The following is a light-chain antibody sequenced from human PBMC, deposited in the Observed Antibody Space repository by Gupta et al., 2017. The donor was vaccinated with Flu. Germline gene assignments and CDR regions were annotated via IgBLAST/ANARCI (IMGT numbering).Light chain of an antibody. J-gene: IGLJ1*01. CDR1: STDVGGDNS. V-gene: IGLV2-14*01. Sequence: QSALTQPASVSGSPGQSIIISCTGTSTDVGGDNSVSWYQQPPGTAPKLIIYDVSGRPSGVSDRFSASKSGNTASLTISVPQAEDEADYYCSSYTSISSPYVFGSGTKVTVL. CDR3: SSYTSISSPYV. CDR2: DVS.